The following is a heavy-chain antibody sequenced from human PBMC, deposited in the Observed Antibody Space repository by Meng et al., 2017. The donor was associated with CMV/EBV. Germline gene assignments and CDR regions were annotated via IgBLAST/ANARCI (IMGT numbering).Heavy chain of an antibody. J-gene: IGHJ6*02. V-gene: IGHV6-1*01. CDR3: ARVRCSTTSCYYEYYYGMDV. CDR1: GDSVSSNSAT. CDR2: TYYRSKWYI. D-gene: IGHD2-2*01. Sequence: SCAISGDSVSSNSATWSWSRQSPSRGLEWLGRTYYRSKWYIDYAVSVKSRIDINPDTSKNQFSLQLNAVTPEDTAVYYCARVRCSTTSCYYEYYYGMDVWGQGTTVTVSS.